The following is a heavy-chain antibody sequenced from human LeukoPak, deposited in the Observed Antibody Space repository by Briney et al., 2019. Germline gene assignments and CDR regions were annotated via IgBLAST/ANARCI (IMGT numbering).Heavy chain of an antibody. V-gene: IGHV3-21*01. J-gene: IGHJ4*02. CDR1: GFTLSSYS. Sequence: GGSLRLSCAASGFTLSSYSMNWVRQAPGKGLEWVSSISSSSSYIYYADSVKGRFTISRDNAKNSLYLQMNSLRAEDTAVYYCARDAGGEITMVRGVLDYWGQGTLVTVSS. D-gene: IGHD3-10*01. CDR2: ISSSSSYI. CDR3: ARDAGGEITMVRGVLDY.